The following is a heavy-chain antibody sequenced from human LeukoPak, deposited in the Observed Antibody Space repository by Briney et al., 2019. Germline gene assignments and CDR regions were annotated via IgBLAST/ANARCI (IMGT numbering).Heavy chain of an antibody. CDR3: AKVIGRDGYNSFDY. CDR1: GFTFSSSG. V-gene: IGHV3-30*02. CDR2: IRYDGSNK. Sequence: PGGSLRLSCAASGFTFSSSGMHWVRQGPGKGLEWVAFIRYDGSNKEYADSMKGRFTISRDNSKNTLYLQMSNLRGEDTAVYYCAKVIGRDGYNSFDYWGQGTLVTVSS. J-gene: IGHJ4*02. D-gene: IGHD5-24*01.